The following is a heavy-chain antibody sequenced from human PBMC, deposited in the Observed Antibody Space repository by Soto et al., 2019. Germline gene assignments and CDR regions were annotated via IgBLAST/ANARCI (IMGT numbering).Heavy chain of an antibody. CDR1: GFTFDDYA. Sequence: GGSLRLSCAASGFTFDDYAMHWVRQAPGKGLEWVSGISWNSGSIGYADSVKGRFTISRDNAKNSLYLQMNSLRAEDTALYYCAKDIGMATIKGAFDIWGQGTMVTVSS. V-gene: IGHV3-9*01. J-gene: IGHJ3*02. CDR3: AKDIGMATIKGAFDI. D-gene: IGHD5-12*01. CDR2: ISWNSGSI.